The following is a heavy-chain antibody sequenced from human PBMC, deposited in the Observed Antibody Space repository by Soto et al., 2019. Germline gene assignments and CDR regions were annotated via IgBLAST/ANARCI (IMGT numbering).Heavy chain of an antibody. J-gene: IGHJ6*02. CDR1: GGTFSSYA. V-gene: IGHV1-69*01. CDR3: ATTRYCTNGVCYHYYYYGMDV. Sequence: QVQLVQSGAEVKKPGSSVKVSCKASGGTFSSYAISWVRLAPGQGLEWMGGIIPIFGTANYAQKFQGRVTITADESTSTAYMELSSLRSEDTAVYYCATTRYCTNGVCYHYYYYGMDVWGQGTTVTVSS. CDR2: IIPIFGTA. D-gene: IGHD2-8*01.